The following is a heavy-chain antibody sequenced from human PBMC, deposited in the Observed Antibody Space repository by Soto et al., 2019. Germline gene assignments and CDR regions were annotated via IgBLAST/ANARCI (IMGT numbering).Heavy chain of an antibody. CDR3: ARLVVVVADTPPSWFDP. V-gene: IGHV4-30-4*01. D-gene: IGHD2-15*01. CDR1: GGSISSGDYY. CDR2: IYYSGST. Sequence: SETLSLTCTVSGGSISSGDYYWSWIRQPPGKGLEWIGYIYYSGSTYYNPSLKSRVTISVDTSKNQFSLKLSSVTAADTAVYYCARLVVVVADTPPSWFDPWGQRTLVTVSS. J-gene: IGHJ5*02.